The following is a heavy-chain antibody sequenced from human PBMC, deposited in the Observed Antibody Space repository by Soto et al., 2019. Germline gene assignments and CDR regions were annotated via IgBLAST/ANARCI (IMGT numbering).Heavy chain of an antibody. CDR3: ARSPIVLMVYARNNWFDP. D-gene: IGHD2-8*01. J-gene: IGHJ5*02. CDR1: GGSISSSSYY. CDR2: IYYSGST. Sequence: SETLSLTCTVSGGSISSSSYYWGWIRQPPGKGLEWIGSIYYSGSTYYNPSLKSRVTISVDTSKNQFSLKLSSVTAADTAVYYCARSPIVLMVYARNNWFDPWGQGTLVTVSS. V-gene: IGHV4-39*01.